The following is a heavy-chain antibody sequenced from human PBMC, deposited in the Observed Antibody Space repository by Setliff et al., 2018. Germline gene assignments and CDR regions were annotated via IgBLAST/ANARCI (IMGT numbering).Heavy chain of an antibody. CDR3: ARSEGSSWLSSYYYYYGMDV. Sequence: SVKVSCKASGGTFSSYAISWVRQAPGQGLEWMGGIIPIFVTANFAQKFQGRVTITADESTSTAYMELSSLRSEDTAVYYCARSEGSSWLSSYYYYYGMDVWGQGTTVTVSS. CDR1: GGTFSSYA. J-gene: IGHJ6*02. V-gene: IGHV1-69*13. D-gene: IGHD6-13*01. CDR2: IIPIFVTA.